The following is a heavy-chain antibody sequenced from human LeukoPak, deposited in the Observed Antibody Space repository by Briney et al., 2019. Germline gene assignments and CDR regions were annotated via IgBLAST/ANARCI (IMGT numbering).Heavy chain of an antibody. CDR1: DFTFSAYT. J-gene: IGHJ4*02. Sequence: GGSLRLSCAASDFTFSAYTMSWVRQAPGKGLEWVAVILYDGTNKYYADSVKGRFTISRDNSKNTLYLQMNSLRAEDTAVYYCARDCSSTSCYGGGFDYWGQGTLVTVSS. V-gene: IGHV3-30-3*01. CDR3: ARDCSSTSCYGGGFDY. CDR2: ILYDGTNK. D-gene: IGHD2-2*01.